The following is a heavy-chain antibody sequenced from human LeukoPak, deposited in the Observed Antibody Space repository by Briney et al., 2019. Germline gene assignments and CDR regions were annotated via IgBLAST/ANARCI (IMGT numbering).Heavy chain of an antibody. CDR1: GGSISSGGYY. Sequence: SETLSVTCTVSGGSISSGGYYCSWIRQHPGKGLEWIGYIYYSGSTYYNPSLKSRVTISVDTSKNQFSLKLSSVTAADTAVYYCARVVPAASDWFEPWGQGTLVTVPS. CDR3: ARVVPAASDWFEP. J-gene: IGHJ5*02. CDR2: IYYSGST. D-gene: IGHD2-2*01. V-gene: IGHV4-31*03.